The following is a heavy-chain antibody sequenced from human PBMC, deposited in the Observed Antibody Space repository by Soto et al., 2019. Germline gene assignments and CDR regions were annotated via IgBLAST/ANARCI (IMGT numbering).Heavy chain of an antibody. J-gene: IGHJ6*02. CDR1: GFTFSSFV. D-gene: IGHD1-1*01. Sequence: PGGSLRLSCAASGFTFSSFVMHWVRQAPGKGLEWVAVISFDGSNKYYADSVKGRFTISRDNSKNTLSLQMNSLKAEDTAVYYCAKDTSKYSNNWPAYYGLDVWGQGTTVTVSS. CDR2: ISFDGSNK. V-gene: IGHV3-30*18. CDR3: AKDTSKYSNNWPAYYGLDV.